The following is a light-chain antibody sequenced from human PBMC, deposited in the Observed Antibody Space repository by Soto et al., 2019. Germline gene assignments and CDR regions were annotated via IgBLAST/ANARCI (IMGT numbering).Light chain of an antibody. CDR3: QYYVSSPWT. J-gene: IGKJ1*01. V-gene: IGKV3-20*01. Sequence: EIVLTQSPGTLSLSPGERATLSCRASQSVNPYYLAWYQQKPGQAPRLFIYSASSRATGIPDRFSGSGSGTDFTLTISRLEPEDFVVYYCQYYVSSPWTFGQGTKVEIK. CDR1: QSVNPYY. CDR2: SAS.